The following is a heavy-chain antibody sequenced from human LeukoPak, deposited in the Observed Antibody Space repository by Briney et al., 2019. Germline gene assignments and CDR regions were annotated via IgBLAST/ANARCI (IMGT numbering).Heavy chain of an antibody. CDR1: GFTLSSYS. CDR3: ARSPRGYSSGYHSNHFDY. D-gene: IGHD5-18*01. Sequence: AGGSLRLSCAASGFTLSSYSMNWVRQAPGKGLEWVSSIRSGSSYIYYADSVKGRFTISRDNAKNPLYLQMNSLRAEDTAAYYCARSPRGYSSGYHSNHFDYWGQGTLVTVSS. J-gene: IGHJ4*02. V-gene: IGHV3-21*01. CDR2: IRSGSSYI.